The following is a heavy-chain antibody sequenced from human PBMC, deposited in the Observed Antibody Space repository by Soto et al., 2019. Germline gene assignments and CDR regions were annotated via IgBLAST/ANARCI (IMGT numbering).Heavy chain of an antibody. Sequence: QVQLVQSGPEVKKPGASVRVSCKASGNTIVSYGISWVRQAPGQGLEWMGWISAPKGRTNCAQKFQDRITMTTDTSTSTAQMELRTLRSDDTAIYYCVRDERDTCGGGGCYYFDYWGQGTLVIVS. V-gene: IGHV1-18*01. J-gene: IGHJ4*02. CDR3: VRDERDTCGGGGCYYFDY. CDR2: ISAPKGRT. CDR1: GNTIVSYG. D-gene: IGHD2-15*01.